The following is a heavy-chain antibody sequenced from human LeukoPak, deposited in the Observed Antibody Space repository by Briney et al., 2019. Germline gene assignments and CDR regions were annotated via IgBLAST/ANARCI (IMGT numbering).Heavy chain of an antibody. Sequence: GGSLRLSCAASGFTFSSYSMNWVRQAPGKGLEWVSSISSSGSYIYYADSVKGRFTISRDNAKNSLYLQMNSLRAEDTAVYYCARDRSLDYWGQGTLVTVSS. J-gene: IGHJ4*02. CDR1: GFTFSSYS. V-gene: IGHV3-21*01. CDR2: ISSSGSYI. CDR3: ARDRSLDY.